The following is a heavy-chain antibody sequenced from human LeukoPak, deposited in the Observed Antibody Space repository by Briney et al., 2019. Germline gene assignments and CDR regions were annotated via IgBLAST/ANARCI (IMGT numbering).Heavy chain of an antibody. CDR3: AKDTRTGYSGALDY. CDR1: GFTFDDYA. CDR2: ISWDSSTK. J-gene: IGHJ4*02. Sequence: GGSLRLSCAASGFTFDDYAMHWVRQAPGKGLEWVSGISWDSSTKAYADSVKGRITISRDNAKNSLYLQMNSLRAEDTALYYCAKDTRTGYSGALDYWGQGTLVTVSS. V-gene: IGHV3-9*01. D-gene: IGHD1-26*01.